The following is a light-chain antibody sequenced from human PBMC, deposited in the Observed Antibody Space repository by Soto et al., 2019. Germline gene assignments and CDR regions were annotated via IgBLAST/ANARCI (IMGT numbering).Light chain of an antibody. Sequence: ALTQPASVSGSPGQSITISCTGTSSDVGGYNYVSWYQQHPGKAPKLMIYDVSNRPSGVSNRFSGSKSGNTASLTISGLQAEDEADYYCSSYTSSSTIYVFGTGTKVTVL. CDR3: SSYTSSSTIYV. CDR2: DVS. J-gene: IGLJ1*01. CDR1: SSDVGGYNY. V-gene: IGLV2-14*01.